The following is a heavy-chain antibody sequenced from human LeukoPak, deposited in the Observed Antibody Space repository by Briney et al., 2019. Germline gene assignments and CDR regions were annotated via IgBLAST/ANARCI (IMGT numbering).Heavy chain of an antibody. D-gene: IGHD6-19*01. V-gene: IGHV4-59*08. CDR1: GGSISSYY. CDR3: ARLHSSGWYYYYYGMDV. J-gene: IGHJ6*02. Sequence: SETLPLTCTASGGSISSYYWSWIRQPPGKGLEWIGYIYYSGSTNYNPSLKSRVTISVDTSKNQFSLKLSSVTAADTAVYYCARLHSSGWYYYYYGMDVWGQGTTVTVSS. CDR2: IYYSGST.